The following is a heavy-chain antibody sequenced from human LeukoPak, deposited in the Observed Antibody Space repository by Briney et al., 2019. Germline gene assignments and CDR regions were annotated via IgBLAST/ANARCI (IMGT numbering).Heavy chain of an antibody. D-gene: IGHD2-2*02. CDR1: GFSFSNYG. CDR2: IRYDGGNK. J-gene: IGHJ3*01. V-gene: IGHV3-30*02. CDR3: AKSGTTYCSDSGCYIDV. Sequence: GGSLRLSCAASGFSFSNYGVHWVRQAPGEGLGWVAFIRYDGGNKYYADSMEGRFTISRDNSKNTLYLQMNSLRAEDTAVYYCAKSGTTYCSDSGCYIDVWGLGTLVTVSS.